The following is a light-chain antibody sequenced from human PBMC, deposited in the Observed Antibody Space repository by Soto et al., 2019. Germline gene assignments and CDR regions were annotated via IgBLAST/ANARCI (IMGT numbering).Light chain of an antibody. CDR1: SSSIGAGYD. J-gene: IGLJ1*01. V-gene: IGLV1-40*01. CDR3: HSYDSSLSSSV. Sequence: QSVLTQPRSVSGAPGQRVTISCTGRSSSIGAGYDVHWYQHLPGTAPKLLIYGTTNRPSGVPDRFSGSKSGISASLAITGLQAQDEADYYSHSYDSSLSSSVFGAGTKVTVL. CDR2: GTT.